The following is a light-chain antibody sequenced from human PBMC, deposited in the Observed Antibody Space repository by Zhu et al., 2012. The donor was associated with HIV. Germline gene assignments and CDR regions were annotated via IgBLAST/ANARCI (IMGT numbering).Light chain of an antibody. V-gene: IGKV3-11*01. Sequence: EIVMTQSPATLSLSPGERATVSCRASGSVRSFLAWYQQKPGQAPRLLIYDTSKRATGIPARFSGSGSGTDFTLTISSLEPEDFALYYCQQRSSWPLTFGGGTQGGDQT. CDR2: DTS. J-gene: IGKJ4*01. CDR1: GSVRSF. CDR3: QQRSSWPLT.